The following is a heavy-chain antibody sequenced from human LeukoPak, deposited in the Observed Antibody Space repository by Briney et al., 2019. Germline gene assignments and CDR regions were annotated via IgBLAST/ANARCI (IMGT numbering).Heavy chain of an antibody. V-gene: IGHV3-33*01. Sequence: PGGSLRLSCAASGFTFSSYGMHWVRQAPGKGLEWVAVIWYDGSNKYYADSVKGRFTISRDNSKNTLYLQMNSLRAEDTAVYYCARDQPDIVVVPAALTYYFDYRGQGTLVTVSS. CDR3: ARDQPDIVVVPAALTYYFDY. CDR2: IWYDGSNK. J-gene: IGHJ4*02. CDR1: GFTFSSYG. D-gene: IGHD2-2*01.